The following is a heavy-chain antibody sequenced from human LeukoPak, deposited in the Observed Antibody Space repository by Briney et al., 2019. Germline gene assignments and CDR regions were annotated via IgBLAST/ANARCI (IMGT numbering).Heavy chain of an antibody. Sequence: ASVKVSCKVSGYTFTDYYMHWVQQAPGKGLEWMGLVDPEDGETIYAEKFQGRATITADTSTDTAYMELSSLRSEDTAVYYCATEGCSGGSCYPTGWFDLWGQGTLVTVSS. V-gene: IGHV1-69-2*01. CDR3: ATEGCSGGSCYPTGWFDL. J-gene: IGHJ5*02. CDR1: GYTFTDYY. CDR2: VDPEDGET. D-gene: IGHD2-15*01.